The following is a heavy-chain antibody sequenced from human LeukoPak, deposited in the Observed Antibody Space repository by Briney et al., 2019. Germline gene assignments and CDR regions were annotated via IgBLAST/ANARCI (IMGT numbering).Heavy chain of an antibody. D-gene: IGHD2-2*01. J-gene: IGHJ6*02. V-gene: IGHV1-69*01. CDR2: IIPIFGTG. Sequence: SVNVSCKASGGTFSSYAISWVRQAPGQGLEWMGGIIPIFGTGNYAQKFQGRVTITADESTSTAYMELSSLRSEDTAVYYCARAPLYCSSTSCYAWNYYYYGMDVWGQGTTVTVSS. CDR1: GGTFSSYA. CDR3: ARAPLYCSSTSCYAWNYYYYGMDV.